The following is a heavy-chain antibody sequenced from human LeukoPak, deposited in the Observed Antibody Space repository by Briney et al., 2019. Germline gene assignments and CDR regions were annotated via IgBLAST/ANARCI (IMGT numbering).Heavy chain of an antibody. D-gene: IGHD4-17*01. J-gene: IGHJ4*02. V-gene: IGHV4-39*01. CDR3: ARHRDGDHFDY. CDR1: GGSISSYY. Sequence: PSETLSLTCTVSGGSISSYYWGWIRQPPGKGLEWIGSIYYSGSTYYNPSLKSRVTISVDTSKNQFSLKLSSVTAADTAVYYCARHRDGDHFDYWGQGTLVTVSS. CDR2: IYYSGST.